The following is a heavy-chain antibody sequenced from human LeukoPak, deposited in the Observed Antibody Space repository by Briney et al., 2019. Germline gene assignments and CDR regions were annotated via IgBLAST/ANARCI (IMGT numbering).Heavy chain of an antibody. J-gene: IGHJ5*02. CDR2: IYHSGST. CDR1: GGSISSYY. CDR3: AREDTAMVNWFDP. D-gene: IGHD5-18*01. Sequence: SETLSLTCIVSGGSISSYYWSWLRQPPGKGLEWIGYIYHSGSTNYNPSLKSRVTISVDTSKNQFSLKLSSVTAADTAVYYCAREDTAMVNWFDPWGQGTLVTVSS. V-gene: IGHV4-59*01.